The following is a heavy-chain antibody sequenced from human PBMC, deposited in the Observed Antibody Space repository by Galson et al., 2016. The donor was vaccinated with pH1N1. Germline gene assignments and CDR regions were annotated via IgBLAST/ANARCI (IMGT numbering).Heavy chain of an antibody. CDR1: GGTFSSYA. J-gene: IGHJ4*02. D-gene: IGHD5-12*01. Sequence: SVKVSCKASGGTFSSYAISWVRQAPGQGLEWMGGIIGMFGITNYAQKFQGRVTITAEEITSKAYMELTSLRSDNTAVYYCARGRGYNYGYVDNWGQGTLVTVSS. CDR2: IIGMFGIT. V-gene: IGHV1-69*13. CDR3: ARGRGYNYGYVDN.